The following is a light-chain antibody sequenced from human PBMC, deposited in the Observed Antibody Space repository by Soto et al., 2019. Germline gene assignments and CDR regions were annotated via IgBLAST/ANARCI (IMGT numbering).Light chain of an antibody. V-gene: IGLV2-14*01. CDR3: SSYTSFSTYV. CDR2: EVS. J-gene: IGLJ1*01. Sequence: QSVLTQPASVSGSPGQSITISWTGTSSDVGGYNYVSWYQQHPGKAPKLMIYEVSNRPSGVSNRFSGSKSDNTASLTISGLQAEDEADYYCSSYTSFSTYVFGTGTKVTVL. CDR1: SSDVGGYNY.